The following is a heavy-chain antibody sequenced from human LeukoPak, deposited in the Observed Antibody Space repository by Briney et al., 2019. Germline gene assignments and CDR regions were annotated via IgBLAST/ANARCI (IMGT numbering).Heavy chain of an antibody. J-gene: IGHJ3*02. CDR1: GFTFSSYS. Sequence: GGSLRLSCAASGFTFSSYSMNWVRQAPGKGLEWVSSISSSSSYIYYADSVKGRFTISRDNAKNSLYLQMNSLRAEDTAVYYCARVGEGYCSSTSCYDAFDIWGQGTMVTVSS. V-gene: IGHV3-21*01. CDR3: ARVGEGYCSSTSCYDAFDI. CDR2: ISSSSSYI. D-gene: IGHD2-2*01.